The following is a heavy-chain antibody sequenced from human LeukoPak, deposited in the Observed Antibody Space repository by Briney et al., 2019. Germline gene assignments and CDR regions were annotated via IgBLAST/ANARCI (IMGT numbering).Heavy chain of an antibody. CDR1: GGSIRSYY. Sequence: PSETLSLTCTVSGGSIRSYYWSWIRQPPGRGLEWIGYISDSGSTNYNSTLKSRVTLSVDTSKNQFFLKLSSVTAADTAVYYCARGYCGGGTCYRTFFDQWGQGTLVTVSS. CDR3: ARGYCGGGTCYRTFFDQ. J-gene: IGHJ4*02. CDR2: ISDSGST. D-gene: IGHD2-15*01. V-gene: IGHV4-59*01.